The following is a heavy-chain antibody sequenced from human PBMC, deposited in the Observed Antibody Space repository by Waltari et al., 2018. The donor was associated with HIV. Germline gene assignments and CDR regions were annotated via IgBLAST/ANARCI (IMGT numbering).Heavy chain of an antibody. CDR3: ARDIIGDDAFDI. D-gene: IGHD7-27*01. V-gene: IGHV4-59*01. J-gene: IGHJ3*02. Sequence: QVQLQESGPGLVKPSETLSLTCTVSGCSIRSYYWRWIRQPPGKGLEWIGYIYYSGSTNYNPSLKSRVTISVDTSKNQFSLKLSSVTAADTAVYYCARDIIGDDAFDIWGQGTMVTVSS. CDR2: IYYSGST. CDR1: GCSIRSYY.